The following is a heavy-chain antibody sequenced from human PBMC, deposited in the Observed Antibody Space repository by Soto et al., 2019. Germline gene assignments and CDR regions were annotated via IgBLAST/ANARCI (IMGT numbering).Heavy chain of an antibody. V-gene: IGHV3-23*01. CDR2: ISGSGGST. CDR1: GFTFSSYA. CDR3: AKDTVVTHTFYYYYYGMDV. D-gene: IGHD2-21*02. Sequence: EVQLLESGGGLVQPGGSLRLSCAASGFTFSSYAMSWVRQAPGKGLEWVSAISGSGGSTYYADSVKGRFTISRDNSKNMLYLQMNSLRAEDTAVYYCAKDTVVTHTFYYYYYGMDVWGQGTTVTVSS. J-gene: IGHJ6*02.